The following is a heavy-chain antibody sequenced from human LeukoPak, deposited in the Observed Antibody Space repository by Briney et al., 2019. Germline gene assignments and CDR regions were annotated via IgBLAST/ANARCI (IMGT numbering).Heavy chain of an antibody. CDR3: ARGRGSWYGVYFDY. CDR1: GFTFTDYW. D-gene: IGHD6-13*01. Sequence: PGGSLRLSCAASGFTFTDYWMSWVRQAPGKGLEWVANIKRDGSERYYVDSVEGRFTISRDNAKNSLYLQMNSLRTEDTAVYRCARGRGSWYGVYFDYWGQGTLVTVSS. CDR2: IKRDGSER. J-gene: IGHJ4*02. V-gene: IGHV3-7*01.